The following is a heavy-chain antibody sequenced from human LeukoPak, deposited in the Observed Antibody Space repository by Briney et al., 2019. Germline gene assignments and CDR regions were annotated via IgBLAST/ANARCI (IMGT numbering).Heavy chain of an antibody. Sequence: KASETLSLTCAVSGGSISSSNWWSWVRQPPGKGLEWIGEIYHSGSTNYNPSLKSRVTISVDKSKNQFSLKLSSVTAADTAVYYCARLEYSSSWCFDYWGQGTLVTVSS. CDR1: GGSISSSNW. V-gene: IGHV4-4*02. CDR2: IYHSGST. D-gene: IGHD6-13*01. CDR3: ARLEYSSSWCFDY. J-gene: IGHJ4*02.